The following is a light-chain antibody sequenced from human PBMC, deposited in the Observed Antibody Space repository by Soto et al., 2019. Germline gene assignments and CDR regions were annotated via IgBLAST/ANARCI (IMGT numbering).Light chain of an antibody. CDR3: QQYNNWPGT. J-gene: IGKJ1*01. CDR1: HNIDSW. CDR2: KAS. V-gene: IGKV1-5*03. Sequence: DIQMTQSPSTLSASIGDTVTITCRASHNIDSWLAWFQHKAGKAPNLLIYKASTLERGVPLRFSGSGSGTDFTLTISSLQSEDFAVYYCQQYNNWPGTFGQGTKVDIK.